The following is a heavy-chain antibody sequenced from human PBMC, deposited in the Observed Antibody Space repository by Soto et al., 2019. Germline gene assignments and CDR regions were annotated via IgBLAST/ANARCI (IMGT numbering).Heavy chain of an antibody. V-gene: IGHV3-23*01. CDR1: GFTFSTYA. CDR2: ISSGGTTT. CDR3: AKDQFEKGSWTDFDY. D-gene: IGHD6-13*01. J-gene: IGHJ4*02. Sequence: GGSLRLSCAASGFTFSTYAMSWVRQAPGKGLEWVSVISSGGTTTYYPDSVKGRFTISRDNSKNTLYLQMNSLRAEDTAVYYCAKDQFEKGSWTDFDYWGQGTLVTVSS.